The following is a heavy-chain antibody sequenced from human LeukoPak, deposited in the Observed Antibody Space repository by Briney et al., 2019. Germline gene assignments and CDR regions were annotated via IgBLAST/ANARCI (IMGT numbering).Heavy chain of an antibody. CDR2: ISYDGSNK. CDR3: ARRGYYHDSSGYYGGYYYYGMDV. J-gene: IGHJ6*02. V-gene: IGHV3-30-3*01. D-gene: IGHD3-22*01. CDR1: GFTFSSYA. Sequence: GGSLRLSCAASGFTFSSYAMHWVRQAPGKGLEWVAVISYDGSNKYYADSVKGRFTISRDNSKNTLYLQMNSLRAEDTAVYYCARRGYYHDSSGYYGGYYYYGMDVWGQGTTVTVSS.